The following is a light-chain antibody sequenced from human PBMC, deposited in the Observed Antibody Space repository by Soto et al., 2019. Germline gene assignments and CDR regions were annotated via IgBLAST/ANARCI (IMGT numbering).Light chain of an antibody. J-gene: IGLJ1*01. CDR3: QFYDSRQRGHV. Sequence: QSVLTQPPSVSGAPGQRVTISCTGSSSNIGAGYDVHWNQQLPGTAPKLLIYGNSNRPSGVPDRFSGSKSGTSASLAIAGVQLEYDADYYFQFYDSRQRGHVLCTGTKDTVL. CDR1: SSNIGAGYD. CDR2: GNS. V-gene: IGLV1-40*01.